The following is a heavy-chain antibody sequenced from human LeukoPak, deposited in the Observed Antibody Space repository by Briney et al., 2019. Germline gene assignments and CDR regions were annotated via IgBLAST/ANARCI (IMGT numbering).Heavy chain of an antibody. Sequence: ASVTVSCKASGYTFTGYYMHWVRQAPGQGLEWMGWINPNSGGTNYAQKFQGRVTMTRDTSISTAYMELSRLRSEDTAVYYCARDGRYSYMSYYYYMDVWGKGTTVTVSS. V-gene: IGHV1-2*02. CDR3: ARDGRYSYMSYYYYMDV. CDR1: GYTFTGYY. J-gene: IGHJ6*03. CDR2: INPNSGGT. D-gene: IGHD5-18*01.